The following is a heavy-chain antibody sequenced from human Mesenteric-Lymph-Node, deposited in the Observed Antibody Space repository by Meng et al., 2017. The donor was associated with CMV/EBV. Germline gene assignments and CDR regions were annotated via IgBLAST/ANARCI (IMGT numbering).Heavy chain of an antibody. Sequence: GESLKISCRGVGYTFTNYWIGWVRQMPGKSLEWMGSIFPGDSDTRYSPSFQGQVTISADKSIGTAYLQWRSLTASDSAIYYCARLDGRGGSCIEYWGQGTLVTVSS. J-gene: IGHJ4*02. CDR3: ARLDGRGGSCIEY. D-gene: IGHD2-15*01. CDR2: IFPGDSDT. CDR1: GYTFTNYW. V-gene: IGHV5-51*01.